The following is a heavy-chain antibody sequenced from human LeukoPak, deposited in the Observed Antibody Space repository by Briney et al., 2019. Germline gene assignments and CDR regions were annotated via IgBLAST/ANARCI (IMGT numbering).Heavy chain of an antibody. Sequence: SETLSLICAVYGGSFSGYYWTWIRQTPEKGLEWIGEMNPSGSTSYNPSLKSRVTISVDTSKNQFSLKLSSVTAADTAVYYCARGRQDVTMIVVVMTAVSYYLDVWGKGTTVTVS. J-gene: IGHJ6*03. CDR1: GGSFSGYY. V-gene: IGHV4-34*01. CDR2: MNPSGST. CDR3: ARGRQDVTMIVVVMTAVSYYLDV. D-gene: IGHD3-22*01.